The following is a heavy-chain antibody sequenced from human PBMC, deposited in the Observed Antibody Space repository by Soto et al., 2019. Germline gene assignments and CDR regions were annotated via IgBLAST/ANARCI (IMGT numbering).Heavy chain of an antibody. V-gene: IGHV2-5*02. D-gene: IGHD3-16*01. CDR2: IYWDDDK. CDR1: GFSLSTSGVG. CDR3: AHRLYDYVWGTNWFDP. Sequence: QITLKESGPPLVKPTQTLTLTCTFSGFSLSTSGVGVGWIRQPPGKALEWLALIYWDDDKRYSPSLKSRLTITKDTSKNQVVLTITTMDPVDTATYYCAHRLYDYVWGTNWFDPWGQGTLVTVSS. J-gene: IGHJ5*02.